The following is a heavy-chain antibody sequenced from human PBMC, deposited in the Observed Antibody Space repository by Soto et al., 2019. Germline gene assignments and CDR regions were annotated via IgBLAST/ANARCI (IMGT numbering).Heavy chain of an antibody. V-gene: IGHV3-21*01. Sequence: GGSLRLSCAASGFTFSSYSMNWVRQAPGKGLEWVSSISSSSSYIYYADSVKGRFTISRDNAKNSLYLQMNSLRAEDTAVYYCARAGENIVVVPAAILAPFDYWGQGTLVTVSS. J-gene: IGHJ4*02. D-gene: IGHD2-2*01. CDR3: ARAGENIVVVPAAILAPFDY. CDR2: ISSSSSYI. CDR1: GFTFSSYS.